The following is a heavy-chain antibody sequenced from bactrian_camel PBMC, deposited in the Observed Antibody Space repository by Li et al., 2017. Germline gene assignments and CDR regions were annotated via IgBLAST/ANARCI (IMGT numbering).Heavy chain of an antibody. CDR2: IDRDGRI. Sequence: HVQLVESGGGSVEAGGSLRLSCVASGYSVSGNCMGWFRQNPGNQREGVATIDRDGRIVYADAVKGRFTISRDNVKNTLTLQMNSLKPEDTAMYYCAAEVGIGRTTVQAPGVLGLCTARYGTNYWGQGTQVTVS. J-gene: IGHJ4*01. V-gene: IGHV3S53*01. CDR1: GYSVSGNC. CDR3: AAEVGIGRTTVQAPGVLGLCTARYGTNY. D-gene: IGHD3*01.